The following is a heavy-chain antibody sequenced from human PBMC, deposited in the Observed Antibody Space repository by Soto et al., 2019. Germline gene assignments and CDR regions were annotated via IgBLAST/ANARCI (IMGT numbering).Heavy chain of an antibody. J-gene: IGHJ4*02. D-gene: IGHD3-10*01. V-gene: IGHV3-21*01. CDR1: GFTFSSYS. CDR3: AREMIGSGSYDY. Sequence: PWGSLRLSCAAAGFTFSSYSMNLVRQAPGKGLEWVSSISGNSNYMYYADSVKGRFTISRDNAKNSLYLQMNSLRAEDTAVYYCAREMIGSGSYDYWGQGILVTVSS. CDR2: ISGNSNYM.